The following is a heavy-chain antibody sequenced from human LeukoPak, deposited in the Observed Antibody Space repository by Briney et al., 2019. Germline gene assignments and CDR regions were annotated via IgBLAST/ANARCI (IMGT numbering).Heavy chain of an antibody. CDR3: ARTRDGLEYFDY. D-gene: IGHD5-24*01. CDR2: ISYDGSNK. J-gene: IGHJ4*02. CDR1: GFTFSSYA. Sequence: AGRSLRRSCAASGFTFSSYAMHWVRQAPGKGLEWVAVISYDGSNKYYADSVKGRFTISRDNSKNTLYLQMNSLRAEDTAVYYCARTRDGLEYFDYWGQGTLVTVSS. V-gene: IGHV3-30-3*01.